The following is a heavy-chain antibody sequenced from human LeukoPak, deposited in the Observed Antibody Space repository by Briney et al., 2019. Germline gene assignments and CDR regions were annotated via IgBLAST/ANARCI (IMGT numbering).Heavy chain of an antibody. J-gene: IGHJ3*02. D-gene: IGHD2-2*01. CDR1: GGSFSGYY. CDR3: AREAGLPAARAFDI. V-gene: IGHV4-34*01. Sequence: PSETLSLTCAVYGGSFSGYYWSWIRQPPGKGLEWIGEINHSGSTNYNPSLKSRVTISVDTSKNQFSLKLSSVTAADTAVYYCAREAGLPAARAFDIWGQGTMVTVSS. CDR2: INHSGST.